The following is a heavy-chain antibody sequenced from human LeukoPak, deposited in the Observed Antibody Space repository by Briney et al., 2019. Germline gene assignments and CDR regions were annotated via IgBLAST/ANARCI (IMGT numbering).Heavy chain of an antibody. D-gene: IGHD3-3*01. V-gene: IGHV1-69*06. CDR1: GGTFSSYA. CDR2: IIPIFGTE. Sequence: ASVKVSCKASGGTFSSYAISWVRQAPGQGLGWMGGIIPIFGTENYAQKLQGSVTITPGKSTSTAYVELSSLRSEDTAVYYCARDRSRDFWSGYSFDYWGQGTLVTVSS. CDR3: ARDRSRDFWSGYSFDY. J-gene: IGHJ4*02.